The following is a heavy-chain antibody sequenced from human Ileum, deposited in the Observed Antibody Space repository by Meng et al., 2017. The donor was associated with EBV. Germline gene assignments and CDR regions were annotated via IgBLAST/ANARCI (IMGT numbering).Heavy chain of an antibody. V-gene: IGHV1-69*01. CDR2: IIPIFGTA. Sequence: QVQVVESGGEVKKPGSSVKVSCKDSGGTCSSYAISWVRQAPGQGLEWMGGIIPIFGTANYAQKFQGRVTITADESTSTAYMELSSLRSEDTAVYYCARDGRQYYYDSSGYHPNWFDPWGQGTLVTVSS. J-gene: IGHJ5*02. CDR3: ARDGRQYYYDSSGYHPNWFDP. CDR1: GGTCSSYA. D-gene: IGHD3-22*01.